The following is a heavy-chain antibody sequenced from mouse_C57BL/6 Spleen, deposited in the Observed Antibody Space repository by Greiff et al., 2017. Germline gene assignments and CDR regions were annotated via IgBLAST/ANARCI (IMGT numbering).Heavy chain of an antibody. J-gene: IGHJ3*01. V-gene: IGHV2-2*01. Sequence: VQLQESGPGLVQPSQSLSITCTVSGFSLPSYGVHWVRQSPGQGLEWLGVIWSGGSPDYNAAFISRLSISKDTSKSQVFFKMNSLQADDTAIYYCARNDYDGAWYAYWGQGTLVTVSA. CDR3: ARNDYDGAWYAY. CDR2: IWSGGSP. CDR1: GFSLPSYG. D-gene: IGHD2-4*01.